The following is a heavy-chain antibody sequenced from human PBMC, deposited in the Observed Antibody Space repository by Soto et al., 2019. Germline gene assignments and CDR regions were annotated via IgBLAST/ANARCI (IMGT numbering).Heavy chain of an antibody. CDR3: ARDSHNDYYFWSGYGY. Sequence: SETLSLTCTVSGGSISSGDYYWSWICQPQGKGLEWIGYIYYSGSTYYNPSLKSRVTISVDTSKNQFSLKLSSVTAADTAVYYCARDSHNDYYFWSGYGYWGQGTLVTVSS. V-gene: IGHV4-30-4*01. CDR2: IYYSGST. D-gene: IGHD3-3*01. J-gene: IGHJ4*02. CDR1: GGSISSGDYY.